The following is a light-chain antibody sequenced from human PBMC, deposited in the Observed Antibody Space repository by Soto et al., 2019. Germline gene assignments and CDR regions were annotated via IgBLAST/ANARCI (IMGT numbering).Light chain of an antibody. CDR2: SAS. J-gene: IGKJ1*01. Sequence: DIQMTQFPSSLSASVGDRVTITCRASQTISTYLNWYQQQSGKAPKLLIYSASTLQSGVPSRFSGSGSGTDFTPTISNLQPEDFATYHCQQSFSTPLTFGQGTKVDIK. CDR1: QTISTY. CDR3: QQSFSTPLT. V-gene: IGKV1-39*01.